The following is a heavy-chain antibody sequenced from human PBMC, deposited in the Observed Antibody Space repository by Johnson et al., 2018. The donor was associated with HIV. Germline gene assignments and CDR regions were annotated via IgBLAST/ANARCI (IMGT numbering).Heavy chain of an antibody. J-gene: IGHJ3*02. CDR2: ISSSGSTI. Sequence: QVQLVESGGGLVKPGGSLRLSCAASGFTFSDYYMSWIRQAPGKGLEWISYISSSGSTIYYADSVKGRFTISRDNSKNTLYLQMNSLRAEDTAVYYCATRDPTHRPGVFDIWGQGTMVTISS. V-gene: IGHV3-11*04. CDR1: GFTFSDYY. CDR3: ATRDPTHRPGVFDI. D-gene: IGHD1-14*01.